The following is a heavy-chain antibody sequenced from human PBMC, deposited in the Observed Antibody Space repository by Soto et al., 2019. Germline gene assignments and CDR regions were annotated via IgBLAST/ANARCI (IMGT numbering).Heavy chain of an antibody. J-gene: IGHJ5*01. CDR1: GASISSLDYF. CDR2: IYKSATT. D-gene: IGHD5-12*01. V-gene: IGHV4-30-4*01. CDR3: ARGREWLNGRCFPTWFDS. Sequence: LSLTCSVSGASISSLDYFWAWIRQPPGQALEYIGYIYKSATTHYNPSFESRVAISVDTSKSQFSLNVTSVTAADTAVYFCARGREWLNGRCFPTWFDSWGQGDRGTV.